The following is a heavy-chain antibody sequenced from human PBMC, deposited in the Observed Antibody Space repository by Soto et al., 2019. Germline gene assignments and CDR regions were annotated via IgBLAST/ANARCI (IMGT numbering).Heavy chain of an antibody. CDR3: ARGRVSDFWSGYQSYYYMDV. Sequence: ASLKVSCKASGYTFTSYDINWVRQATGQGLEWMGWMNPNSGNTGYAQKFQGRVTMTRNTSISTAYMELSSLRSEDTAVYYCARGRVSDFWSGYQSYYYMDVWGKGTTVTVSS. CDR1: GYTFTSYD. CDR2: MNPNSGNT. J-gene: IGHJ6*03. D-gene: IGHD3-3*01. V-gene: IGHV1-8*01.